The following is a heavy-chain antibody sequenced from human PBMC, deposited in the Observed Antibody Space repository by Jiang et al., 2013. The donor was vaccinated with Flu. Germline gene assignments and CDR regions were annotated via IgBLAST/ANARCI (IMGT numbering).Heavy chain of an antibody. D-gene: IGHD3-10*01. CDR2: VYFTETT. J-gene: IGHJ4*02. Sequence: GPGLVKPSETLSLTCSVSGGAIRSSSDYWVWIRQPPGKGLEWIGNVYFTETTNFNPSLKSRVAISVDRSKNQFYLKVSSVTAADTAVYFCARRKIDVRGIHGWIPSWGQGILVTVSS. CDR3: ARRKIDVRGIHGWIPS. CDR1: GGAIRSSSDY. V-gene: IGHV4-39*01.